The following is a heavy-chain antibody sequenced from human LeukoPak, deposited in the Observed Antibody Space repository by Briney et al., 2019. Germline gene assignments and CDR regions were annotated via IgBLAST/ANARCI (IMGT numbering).Heavy chain of an antibody. V-gene: IGHV1-24*01. Sequence: VASVKVSCKVSGYTLTELSMHWVRQAPGKGLEWMGGFDPEDGETIYAQKFQGRVTMTEDTSTDTAYMELSSLRPEDTAVYYCATVDCSGGSCSNLDYWGQGTLVTVSS. CDR1: GYTLTELS. CDR3: ATVDCSGGSCSNLDY. CDR2: FDPEDGET. J-gene: IGHJ4*02. D-gene: IGHD2-15*01.